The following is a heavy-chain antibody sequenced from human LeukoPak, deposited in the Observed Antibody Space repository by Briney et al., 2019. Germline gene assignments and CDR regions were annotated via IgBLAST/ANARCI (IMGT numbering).Heavy chain of an antibody. J-gene: IGHJ4*02. CDR2: ISYDGSNK. V-gene: IGHV3-30-3*01. Sequence: PGGSLRLSCAASGFTFSSYAMHWVRQAPGKGLEWVAVISYDGSNKYYADSVKGRFTISRDNSKNTLYLQMNSLRAEDTAVYYCAREGEYTAMTFGTIDYWGQGTLVTVSS. CDR1: GFTFSSYA. CDR3: AREGEYTAMTFGTIDY. D-gene: IGHD5-18*01.